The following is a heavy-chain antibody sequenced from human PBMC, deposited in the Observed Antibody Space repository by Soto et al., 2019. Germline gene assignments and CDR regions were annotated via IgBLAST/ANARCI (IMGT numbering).Heavy chain of an antibody. CDR2: IDHRGSA. V-gene: IGHV4-34*01. J-gene: IGHJ4*02. Sequence: QVQLQQWGPGLLKPSETLSLACAVYGGSFSGYYWSWIRHPPGKGLEWIGEIDHRGSANYNPSLKSRVTIAVDTSKNQFSLKLTSVAAADTAVYYCAMRGGGNYPYYFDYWGQGTPLTVSS. CDR1: GGSFSGYY. CDR3: AMRGGGNYPYYFDY. D-gene: IGHD2-21*01.